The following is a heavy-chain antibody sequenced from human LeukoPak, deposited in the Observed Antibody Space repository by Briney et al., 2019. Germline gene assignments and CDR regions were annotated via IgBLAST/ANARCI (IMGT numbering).Heavy chain of an antibody. CDR3: AKDSSNVWAGFDYYYMDV. D-gene: IGHD2-2*01. V-gene: IGHV3-30*02. J-gene: IGHJ6*03. Sequence: GGSLRLSCAASGFTFSSYAMSWVRQAPGKGLEWVAFIRYDGRNKYYADSVKGRFTISRDNSKNTLYLQMNSLRAEDTAVYYCAKDSSNVWAGFDYYYMDVWGKGTTVTISS. CDR2: IRYDGRNK. CDR1: GFTFSSYA.